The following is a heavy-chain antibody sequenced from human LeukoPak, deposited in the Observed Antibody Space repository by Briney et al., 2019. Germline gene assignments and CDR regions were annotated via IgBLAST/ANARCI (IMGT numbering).Heavy chain of an antibody. J-gene: IGHJ3*02. CDR1: GYTFTSYG. Sequence: GASVKVSCKAPGYTFTSYGISWVRQAPGQGLEWMGWISAYNGNTNHAQKLQGRVTMTTDTSTSTAYMELRSLRSDDTAVCYCARIRGLRWLARAFDIWGQGTMVTVSS. V-gene: IGHV1-18*01. CDR3: ARIRGLRWLARAFDI. D-gene: IGHD4-23*01. CDR2: ISAYNGNT.